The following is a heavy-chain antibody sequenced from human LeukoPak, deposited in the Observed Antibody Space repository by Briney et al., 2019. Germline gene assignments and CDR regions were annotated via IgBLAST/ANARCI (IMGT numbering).Heavy chain of an antibody. D-gene: IGHD3-10*01. CDR3: AKDGSGSYYWGYYFDY. V-gene: IGHV3-11*04. Sequence: GGSLRLSCAASGFTFRDYYMSWIRQAPGKGLEWVSYISGSGHKIYYADSVKGRFTISRDNSKNTLYLQMNSLRAEDTAVYYCAKDGSGSYYWGYYFDYWGQGTLVTVSS. J-gene: IGHJ4*02. CDR1: GFTFRDYY. CDR2: ISGSGHKI.